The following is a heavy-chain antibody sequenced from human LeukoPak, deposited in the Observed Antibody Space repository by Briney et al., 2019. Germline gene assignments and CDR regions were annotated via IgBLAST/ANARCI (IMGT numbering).Heavy chain of an antibody. J-gene: IGHJ4*02. D-gene: IGHD2-8*01. V-gene: IGHV3-74*01. CDR2: INSDASTI. Sequence: GGSLRLSCAASGLTFSSDWMHWVPQVRGKGLVWVSRINSDASTINYADSVKGRFTISRDNAKNTLYLQMNNLRAEDTAVFYCAREDCTIGAVCSSLLGHWGRGTLVTVSS. CDR1: GLTFSSDW. CDR3: AREDCTIGAVCSSLLGH.